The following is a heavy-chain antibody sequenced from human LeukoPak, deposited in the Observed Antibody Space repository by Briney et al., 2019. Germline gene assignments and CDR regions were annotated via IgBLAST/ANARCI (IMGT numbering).Heavy chain of an antibody. V-gene: IGHV4-34*01. J-gene: IGHJ5*02. CDR1: GGSFSGYY. Sequence: SEALSLTCAVYGGSFSGYYWSWIRQPPGKGLEWIGEINHSGSTNYNPSLKSRVTISVDTSKNQFSLKLSSVTAADTAVYYCARGGIVVVPAALGSWFDPWGQGTLVTVSS. D-gene: IGHD2-15*01. CDR2: INHSGST. CDR3: ARGGIVVVPAALGSWFDP.